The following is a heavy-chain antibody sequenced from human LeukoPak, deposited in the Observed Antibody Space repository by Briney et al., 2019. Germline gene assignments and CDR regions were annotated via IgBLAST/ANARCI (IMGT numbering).Heavy chain of an antibody. CDR1: GFTFSSYW. CDR2: IKQDGSEK. Sequence: GGSLRLSCAASGFTFSSYWMSWVRQAPGKGLEWVASIKQDGSEKYYVDSVKGRFTISRDNAKNSLYLQMNSLSAEDAAVYYCARGSGWFEVHYWGQGTLVTVSS. D-gene: IGHD6-19*01. J-gene: IGHJ4*02. CDR3: ARGSGWFEVHY. V-gene: IGHV3-7*01.